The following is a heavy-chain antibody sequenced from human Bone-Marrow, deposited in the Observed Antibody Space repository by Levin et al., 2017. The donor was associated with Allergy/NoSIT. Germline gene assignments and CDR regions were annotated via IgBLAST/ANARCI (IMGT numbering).Heavy chain of an antibody. CDR3: ARESGEVVPAANGMDV. J-gene: IGHJ6*02. CDR1: GFTFSDYY. V-gene: IGHV3-11*01. CDR2: ISSSGSTI. Sequence: GGSLRLSCAASGFTFSDYYMSWIRQAPGKGLEWVSYISSSGSTIYYADSVKGRFTISRDNAKNSLYLQMNSLRAEDTAVYYCARESGEVVPAANGMDVWGQGTTVTVSS. D-gene: IGHD2-2*01.